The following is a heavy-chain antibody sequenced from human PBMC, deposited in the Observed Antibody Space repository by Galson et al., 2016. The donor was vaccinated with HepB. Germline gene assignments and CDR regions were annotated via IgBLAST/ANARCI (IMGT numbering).Heavy chain of an antibody. J-gene: IGHJ4*02. CDR3: ARVVVGANGPLAH. Sequence: SLRLSCAASGFTFSDFFMTWIRQAPGKGLEWVSYISGSSSTISYADSVRGRFTISRDNAKNSLYLQMNSLRAEGTAVFYCARVVVGANGPLAHWGQGTLVTVSS. CDR1: GFTFSDFF. V-gene: IGHV3-11*01. D-gene: IGHD2-15*01. CDR2: ISGSSSTI.